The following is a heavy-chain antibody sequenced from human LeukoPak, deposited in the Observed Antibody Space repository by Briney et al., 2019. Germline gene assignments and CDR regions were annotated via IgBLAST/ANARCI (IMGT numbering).Heavy chain of an antibody. CDR3: AREYCSSTSCYAGGDY. CDR1: GGSFSGYY. CDR2: INHSGST. D-gene: IGHD2-2*01. Sequence: PSETLSLTCAVYGGSFSGYYWSWTRQPPPKGLEWIGEINHSGSTIYNPSLKSRVTISVDTSKNQFSLKLSSVTAADTAVYYCAREYCSSTSCYAGGDYWGQGTLVTVSS. J-gene: IGHJ4*02. V-gene: IGHV4-34*01.